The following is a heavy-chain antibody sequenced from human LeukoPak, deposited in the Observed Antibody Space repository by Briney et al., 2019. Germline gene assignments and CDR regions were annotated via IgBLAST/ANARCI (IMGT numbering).Heavy chain of an antibody. CDR2: IYTSGST. D-gene: IGHD2-2*01. V-gene: IGHV4-4*07. CDR3: ARDRCSSTSCYVLYYYYMDV. J-gene: IGHJ6*03. CDR1: GGSISSYC. Sequence: SETLSLTCTVSGGSISSYCWSWIRQPAGKGLEWIGRIYTSGSTNYNPSLKSRVTMSVDTSKNQLSLKLSSVTAADTAVYYCARDRCSSTSCYVLYYYYMDVWGKGTTVTVSS.